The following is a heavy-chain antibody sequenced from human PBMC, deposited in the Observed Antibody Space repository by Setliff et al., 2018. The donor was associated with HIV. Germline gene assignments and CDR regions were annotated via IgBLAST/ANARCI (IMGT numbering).Heavy chain of an antibody. V-gene: IGHV3-30*07. CDR3: AKLYSGYGEGAFDI. J-gene: IGHJ3*02. CDR1: GFTFSSYA. D-gene: IGHD5-12*01. CDR2: ISYDGSNK. Sequence: GGSLRLSCAASGFTFSSYAMHWVRQAPGKGLEWVAVISYDGSNKYYADSVKGRFTISRDNSKNTLYLQMNSLRAEDTAVYYCAKLYSGYGEGAFDIWGQGTMVTVSS.